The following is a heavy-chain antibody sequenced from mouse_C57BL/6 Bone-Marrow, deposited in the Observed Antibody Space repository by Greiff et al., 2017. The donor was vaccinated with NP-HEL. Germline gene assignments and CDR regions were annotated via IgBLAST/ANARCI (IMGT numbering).Heavy chain of an antibody. Sequence: QVQLQQPGAELVRPGSSVKLSCKASGFTFTSYWMHWVKQRPIQGLEWIGNIDPSDSETHYNQKFKDKATVTVDKSSSTAYMQLSSLTSADSAVYDCARRYGSLFDYWGQGTTLTVSA. D-gene: IGHD1-1*01. J-gene: IGHJ2*01. CDR3: ARRYGSLFDY. CDR2: IDPSDSET. CDR1: GFTFTSYW. V-gene: IGHV1-52*01.